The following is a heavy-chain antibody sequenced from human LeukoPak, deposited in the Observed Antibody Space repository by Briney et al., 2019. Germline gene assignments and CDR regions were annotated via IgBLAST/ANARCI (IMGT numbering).Heavy chain of an antibody. D-gene: IGHD5-24*01. CDR3: ARDGYNPHFDY. CDR1: GGSISSYY. J-gene: IGHJ4*02. Sequence: SETLSLTCTVSGGSISSYYWSWIRQPPGKGLEWIGYIYYSGSTNYNPSLKSRVTISVDTSKNQFSLKLSSVTAADTAVYYCARDGYNPHFDYWGQGTLVTVSS. CDR2: IYYSGST. V-gene: IGHV4-59*01.